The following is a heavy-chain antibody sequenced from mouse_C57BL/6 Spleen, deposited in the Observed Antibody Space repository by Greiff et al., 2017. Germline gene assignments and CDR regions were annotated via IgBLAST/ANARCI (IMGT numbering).Heavy chain of an antibody. CDR3: ARKYSNYPYYFDY. CDR1: GYTFTNYW. CDR2: IYPGGGYT. V-gene: IGHV1-63*01. D-gene: IGHD2-5*01. Sequence: QVQLQQSGAELVRPGTSVKMSCKASGYTFTNYWIGWAKQRPGHGLEWIGDIYPGGGYTNYNEKFKGKATLTADKSSSTAYMQFSSLTSEDSAIYYCARKYSNYPYYFDYWGQGTTLTVSS. J-gene: IGHJ2*01.